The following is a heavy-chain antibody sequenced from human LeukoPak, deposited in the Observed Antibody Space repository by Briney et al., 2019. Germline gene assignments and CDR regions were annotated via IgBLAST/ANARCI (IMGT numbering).Heavy chain of an antibody. J-gene: IGHJ4*02. CDR1: GFTLSSYA. V-gene: IGHV3-23*01. CDR3: AKGLGEMATIFGY. Sequence: GGSLRLSCAASGFTLSSYAMSWVRQAPGKGLEWVSAISCSGGRTYYADSVKGRFTISRDNSKNTLYLQMNSLRAEDTAVYYCAKGLGEMATIFGYWGQGTLVTVSS. D-gene: IGHD5-24*01. CDR2: ISCSGGRT.